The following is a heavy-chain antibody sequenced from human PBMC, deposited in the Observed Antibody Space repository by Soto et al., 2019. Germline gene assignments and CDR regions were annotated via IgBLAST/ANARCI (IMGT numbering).Heavy chain of an antibody. CDR2: IYYSGST. CDR1: GGSISSSSYY. J-gene: IGHJ6*03. V-gene: IGHV4-39*01. CDR3: ARGAEWYRTTNYYYYMDV. Sequence: SETLSLTCTVSGGSISSSSYYWGWIRQPPGKGLEWIGSIYYSGSTYYNPSLKSRVTISVDTSKNQFSLKLSSVTAADTAVYYCARGAEWYRTTNYYYYMDVWGKGTTVTVSS. D-gene: IGHD3-3*01.